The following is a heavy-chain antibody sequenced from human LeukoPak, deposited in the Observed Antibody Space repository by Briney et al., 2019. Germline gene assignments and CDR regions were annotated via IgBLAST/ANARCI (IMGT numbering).Heavy chain of an antibody. CDR2: INHSGST. D-gene: IGHD1-26*01. CDR1: GGSFSGYY. Sequence: PSETLSLTCAVYGGSFSGYYWSWIRQPPGKGLEWIGEINHSGSTNYNPSLKSRVTISVDTSKNQFSLKLSSVTAADTAVYYCARGLVRGSYGTIQFAPWGQGTLVTVSS. V-gene: IGHV4-34*01. J-gene: IGHJ5*02. CDR3: ARGLVRGSYGTIQFAP.